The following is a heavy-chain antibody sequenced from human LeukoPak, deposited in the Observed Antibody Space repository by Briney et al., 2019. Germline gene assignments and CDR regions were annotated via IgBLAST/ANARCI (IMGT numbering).Heavy chain of an antibody. CDR2: ISSGGITI. V-gene: IGHV3-11*04. CDR1: GFTFSDYY. CDR3: ARDVNAFDI. Sequence: GGSLRLSCAASGFTFSDYYMTWIRQAPGKGLEWVSYISSGGITIYYADSVKGRFTISRDNAKNSLYLQMNSLRAEDTALYYCARDVNAFDIWGQGTMVTVSS. D-gene: IGHD2/OR15-2a*01. J-gene: IGHJ3*02.